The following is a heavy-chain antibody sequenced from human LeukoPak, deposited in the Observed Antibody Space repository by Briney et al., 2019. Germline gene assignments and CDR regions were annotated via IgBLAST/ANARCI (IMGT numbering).Heavy chain of an antibody. J-gene: IGHJ4*02. V-gene: IGHV3-66*01. D-gene: IGHD5-18*01. Sequence: GGSLRLSCTASGFTVSSNYMSWVRQAPGKGLEWVSVIYSGGSTYYADSVKGRFTISRDNSKNTLYLQMNSLRAEDTAVYYCARGQRGYSYGYDYWGQGTLVTVSS. CDR2: IYSGGST. CDR1: GFTVSSNY. CDR3: ARGQRGYSYGYDY.